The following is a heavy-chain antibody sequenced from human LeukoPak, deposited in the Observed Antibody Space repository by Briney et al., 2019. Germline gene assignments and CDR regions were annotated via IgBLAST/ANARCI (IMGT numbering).Heavy chain of an antibody. CDR2: IIPIFGTA. CDR1: GGTFSSYA. D-gene: IGHD2-2*01. Sequence: GATVKVSCKASGGTFSSYAISWVRQAPGQGLEWMGGIIPIFGTANYAQKFQGRVTITADESTSTAYMELSSLRSEDTAVYYCASGTLVVVPAATYYHYYMDVWGKGTTVTVSS. CDR3: ASGTLVVVPAATYYHYYMDV. J-gene: IGHJ6*03. V-gene: IGHV1-69*13.